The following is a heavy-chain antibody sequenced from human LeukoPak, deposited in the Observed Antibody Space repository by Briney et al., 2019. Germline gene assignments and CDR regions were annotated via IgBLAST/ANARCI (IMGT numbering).Heavy chain of an antibody. D-gene: IGHD6-19*01. Sequence: GGSLRLSCAASGFTFSSYAMSWVRQAPGKGREWVSAISGSGGSTYYADSVKGRFTISRDNSKNTLYLQMNSLRAEDTAVYYCAKVQQWLTKKYFDYWGQGTLVTVSS. CDR2: ISGSGGST. CDR1: GFTFSSYA. V-gene: IGHV3-23*01. CDR3: AKVQQWLTKKYFDY. J-gene: IGHJ4*02.